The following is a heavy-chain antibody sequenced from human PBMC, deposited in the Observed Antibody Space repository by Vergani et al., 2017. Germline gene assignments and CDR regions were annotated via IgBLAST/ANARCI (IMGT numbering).Heavy chain of an antibody. CDR3: ATETLKAAAAVGYYYYMDV. CDR2: FDPEDGET. CDR1: GYTFTSYG. D-gene: IGHD6-13*01. Sequence: QVQLVQSGAEVKKPGASVKVSCKASGYTFTSYGISWVRQAPGQGLEWMGGFDPEDGETIYAQKFQGRVTMTEDTSTDTAYMELSSLRSEDTAVYYCATETLKAAAAVGYYYYMDVWGKGTTVTVSS. V-gene: IGHV1-24*01. J-gene: IGHJ6*03.